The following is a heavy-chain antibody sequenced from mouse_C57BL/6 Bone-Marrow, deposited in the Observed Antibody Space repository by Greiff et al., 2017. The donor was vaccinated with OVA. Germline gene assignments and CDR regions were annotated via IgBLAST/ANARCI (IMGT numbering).Heavy chain of an antibody. V-gene: IGHV5-17*01. CDR3: ANRGLGNFDD. CDR1: GFTFSDYG. D-gene: IGHD3-3*01. J-gene: IGHJ1*03. Sequence: EVKLVESGGGLVKPGGSLKLSCAASGFTFSDYGMHWVRQAPEKGLEWVAYISSGSSTIYYADTVKGRFTISRDNAKNTLFLQMNSLRCEDTAMYYYANRGLGNFDDWGTGTTLTVSS. CDR2: ISSGSSTI.